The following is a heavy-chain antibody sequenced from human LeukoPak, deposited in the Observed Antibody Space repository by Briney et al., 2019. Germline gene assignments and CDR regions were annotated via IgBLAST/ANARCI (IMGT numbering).Heavy chain of an antibody. D-gene: IGHD3-3*01. Sequence: SETLSLICTVSGRSINSYYWSWIRQPPGKGLEGIGYIYYSRRTNYSPSLKSRVTISVDTSKNQCSLKLSSVTAADTGVYYCASLRGITIFGVGLDAFDIWGQGTMVTVSS. CDR3: ASLRGITIFGVGLDAFDI. J-gene: IGHJ3*02. V-gene: IGHV4-59*08. CDR2: IYYSRRT. CDR1: GRSINSYY.